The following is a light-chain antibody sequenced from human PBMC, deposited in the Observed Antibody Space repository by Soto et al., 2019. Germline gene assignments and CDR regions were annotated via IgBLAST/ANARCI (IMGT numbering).Light chain of an antibody. J-gene: IGLJ1*01. CDR3: SSYTDSNNYV. V-gene: IGLV2-8*01. CDR2: EVS. Sequence: QSALIQPPSASGSPGQSVTISCTGTSSDVGAYNYVSWYQEHPGKAPKLMIYEVSKRPSGVPDRFSGSKSGITASLTVSGLQTEDEADYYCSSYTDSNNYVFGPGTKLTVL. CDR1: SSDVGAYNY.